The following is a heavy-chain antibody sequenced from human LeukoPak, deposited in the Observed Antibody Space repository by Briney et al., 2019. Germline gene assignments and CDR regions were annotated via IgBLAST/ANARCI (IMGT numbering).Heavy chain of an antibody. D-gene: IGHD3-10*01. J-gene: IGHJ5*02. CDR1: GGSISSGGYY. Sequence: PSETLSLTCTVSGGSISSGGYYWSWIRQHPGKGLEWIGYIYYSGSTYYNPSLKSRVTISVDTSKNQFSLKLSSVTAADTAVYYCVRRAYYGSGSYSNWFDPWGQGTLVTVSS. V-gene: IGHV4-31*03. CDR2: IYYSGST. CDR3: VRRAYYGSGSYSNWFDP.